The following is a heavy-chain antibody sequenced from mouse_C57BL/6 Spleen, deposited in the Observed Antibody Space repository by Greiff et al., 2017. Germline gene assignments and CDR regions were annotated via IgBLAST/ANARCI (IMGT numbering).Heavy chain of an antibody. CDR2: IDPANGNT. CDR3: ARGSNYCMDY. J-gene: IGHJ4*01. D-gene: IGHD2-5*01. V-gene: IGHV14-3*01. CDR1: GFNIKDYY. Sequence: EVQLQQSGAELVKPGASVKLSCTASGFNIKDYYMHWVKQRTEQGLEWIGRIDPANGNTKYAPKFQGKATITADTSSNTAYLQLSSLTSEDTAIYYCARGSNYCMDYWGQGTSVTVSS.